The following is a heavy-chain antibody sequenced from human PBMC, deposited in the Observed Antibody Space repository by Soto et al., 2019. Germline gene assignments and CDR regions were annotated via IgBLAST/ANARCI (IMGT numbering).Heavy chain of an antibody. CDR2: VGGSDTDK. Sequence: EVQLLESGGGVVQPGGSLRLSCAASGFTFSAYAMSWVRQAPGQGLQWVSGVGGSDTDKHYADSVRGRFTVSRDNSKNTLYLQMNSLRVDDTAVYYCAKDATAVNGVWDPFDMWGQGTEVTVSS. D-gene: IGHD2-8*01. CDR3: AKDATAVNGVWDPFDM. J-gene: IGHJ3*02. V-gene: IGHV3-23*01. CDR1: GFTFSAYA.